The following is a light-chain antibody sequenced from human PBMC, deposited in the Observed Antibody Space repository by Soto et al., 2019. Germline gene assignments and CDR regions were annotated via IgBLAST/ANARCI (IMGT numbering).Light chain of an antibody. CDR2: WAS. Sequence: DIVMTQSPDSLAVSLGERATINCKSSQSVLYSSNNKNYLAWYQQKPGQPPKLLIYWASTRESGVPDRFSGSGSGTHFTIPLTSLQAEDVAVYYSQEYYSTPPIFGGGTKVQIK. CDR1: QSVLYSSNNKNY. J-gene: IGKJ4*01. CDR3: QEYYSTPPI. V-gene: IGKV4-1*01.